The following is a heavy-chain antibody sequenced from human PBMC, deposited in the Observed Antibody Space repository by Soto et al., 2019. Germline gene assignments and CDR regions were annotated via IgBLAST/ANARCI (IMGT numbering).Heavy chain of an antibody. Sequence: PGGSLRLSCAASGFTFNLYAMSWVRQAPGKEPEWVATIGEDGSKTYYVDSVKGRFTISRDNAKNSLYLQMNSLRAEDTAVYYCARVSRYCSGGSCYSSPDAFDIWGQGTMVTVSS. J-gene: IGHJ3*02. D-gene: IGHD2-15*01. CDR3: ARVSRYCSGGSCYSSPDAFDI. CDR1: GFTFNLYA. V-gene: IGHV3-7*01. CDR2: IGEDGSKT.